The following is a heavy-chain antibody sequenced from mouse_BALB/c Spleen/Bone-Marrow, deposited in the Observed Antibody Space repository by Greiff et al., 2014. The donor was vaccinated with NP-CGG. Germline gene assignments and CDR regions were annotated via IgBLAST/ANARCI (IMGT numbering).Heavy chain of an antibody. CDR1: GYTFTSYW. J-gene: IGHJ3*01. Sequence: VQLQQSGAELVKPGASVKLSCKASGYTFTSYWMHWVKQRPGQGLEWIGEINPSNGRTNYNEKFKIKATLTVDKSSSTAYMQLSSLTSEDYAVYYCASYRGAYWGQGTLVTVSA. CDR2: INPSNGRT. V-gene: IGHV1S81*02. CDR3: ASYRGAY. D-gene: IGHD2-12*01.